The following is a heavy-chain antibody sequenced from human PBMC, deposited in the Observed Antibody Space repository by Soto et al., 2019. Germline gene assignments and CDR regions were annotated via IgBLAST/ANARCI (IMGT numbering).Heavy chain of an antibody. J-gene: IGHJ4*02. CDR3: ARDVGMASRTYLDY. Sequence: XSGKVSCKASGYTFTTYYMYWVRQAPGQGLEWMGIINPSGGSTSFAQKFQGRVTMTRDTSTSTVYMELISLTSEDTAVYYCARDVGMASRTYLDYWGQGTLVTVSS. CDR1: GYTFTTYY. D-gene: IGHD6-6*01. CDR2: INPSGGST. V-gene: IGHV1-46*01.